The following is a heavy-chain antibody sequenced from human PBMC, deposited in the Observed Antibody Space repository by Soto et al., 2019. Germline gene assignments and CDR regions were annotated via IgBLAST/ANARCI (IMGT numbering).Heavy chain of an antibody. CDR2: ISGSGGST. CDR1: GFTFSSYA. V-gene: IGHV3-23*01. J-gene: IGHJ1*01. CDR3: AKAFVRDTAMVGYGDFQH. Sequence: GGSLRLSCAASGFTFSSYAMSWVRQAPGKGLEWVSAISGSGGSTYYADSVKGRFTISRDNSKNTLYLQMNSLRAEDTAVYYCAKAFVRDTAMVGYGDFQHWGQGTLVTVSS. D-gene: IGHD5-18*01.